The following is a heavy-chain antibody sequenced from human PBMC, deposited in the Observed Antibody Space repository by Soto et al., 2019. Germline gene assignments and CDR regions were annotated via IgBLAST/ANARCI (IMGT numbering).Heavy chain of an antibody. J-gene: IGHJ5*02. CDR1: GYTFTSYG. D-gene: IGHD2-2*01. Sequence: QVQLVQSGAEVKKPGASVKVSCKASGYTFTSYGISWVRQAPGQGLEWMRWISAYNGNTNYAQKLQGRVTMTTDTSTSTAYMELRSLRSDDTAVYYCAGAEGGVVPAAHGGFDPWGQGTLVTVSS. CDR3: AGAEGGVVPAAHGGFDP. CDR2: ISAYNGNT. V-gene: IGHV1-18*01.